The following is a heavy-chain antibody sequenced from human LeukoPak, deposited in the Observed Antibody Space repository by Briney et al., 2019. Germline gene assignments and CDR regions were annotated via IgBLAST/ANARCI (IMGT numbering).Heavy chain of an antibody. D-gene: IGHD5-18*01. J-gene: IGHJ4*02. Sequence: SETLSLTCTVSGGSISSSTYYWGWIRQPPGKGLEWIGSIYYSGSTYYNPSLKSRVTISVDTSKNQFSLKLSSVTAADTAVYYCARGLSGYSYGSEDYFDYWGQGTLVTVSS. CDR3: ARGLSGYSYGSEDYFDY. CDR2: IYYSGST. V-gene: IGHV4-39*07. CDR1: GGSISSSTYY.